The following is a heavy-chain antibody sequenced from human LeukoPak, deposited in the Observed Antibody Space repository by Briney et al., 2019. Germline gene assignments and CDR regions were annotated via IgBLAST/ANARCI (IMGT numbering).Heavy chain of an antibody. V-gene: IGHV1-18*01. CDR3: ARDPLYTSSWYVVPDY. CDR1: GYTFTSYG. D-gene: IGHD6-13*01. J-gene: IGHJ4*02. Sequence: ASVKVSRKASGYTFTSYGISWVRQAPGQGLEWMGWISTYSGNTNYAQKLQGRVTMTTDTSTSTAYMELRSLRSDDTAVYYCARDPLYTSSWYVVPDYWGQGTLVTVSS. CDR2: ISTYSGNT.